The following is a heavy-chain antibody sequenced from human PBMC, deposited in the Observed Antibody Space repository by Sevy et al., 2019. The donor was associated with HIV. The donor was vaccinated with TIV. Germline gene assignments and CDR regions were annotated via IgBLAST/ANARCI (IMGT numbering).Heavy chain of an antibody. J-gene: IGHJ6*02. CDR1: GFTFSSNG. CDR2: IAYDGSNK. Sequence: AGSLRLSCAASGFTFSSNGMHWVRQAPGKGLEWVAVIAYDGSNKYYADSVKGRFTISRENSKNTLYLQMNSLRAEDTAVNYSAKGGGHCSSTSYPGYYYYGMDVWGQGTTVTVSS. D-gene: IGHD2-2*01. CDR3: AKGGGHCSSTSYPGYYYYGMDV. V-gene: IGHV3-30*18.